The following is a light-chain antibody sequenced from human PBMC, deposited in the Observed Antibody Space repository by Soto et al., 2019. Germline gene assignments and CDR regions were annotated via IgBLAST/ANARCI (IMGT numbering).Light chain of an antibody. Sequence: EIVMTQSPPSLTVTPGEPASISCSSSQRLLHSNGNIFLDWYLQKPGQSPQLLIYLGFNRASGVPDRVSGSEAGTDFTLKISRVEAEDAGVYYCMQALQTPYTFGHGTKLEIK. CDR2: LGF. CDR1: QRLLHSNGNIF. V-gene: IGKV2-28*01. J-gene: IGKJ2*01. CDR3: MQALQTPYT.